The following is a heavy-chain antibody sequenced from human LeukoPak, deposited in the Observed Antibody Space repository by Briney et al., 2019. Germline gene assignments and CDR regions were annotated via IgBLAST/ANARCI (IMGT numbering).Heavy chain of an antibody. CDR3: AKAGIAVPATPEY. D-gene: IGHD6-19*01. J-gene: IGHJ4*02. CDR2: ISSSGGTT. Sequence: GALRLSCAASGFTFSSYAMNWVRQAPGKGLEWVSVISSSGGTTYYSDSVKGRFIISRDNSKNTLYLQMNSLRAEDTAVYYCAKAGIAVPATPEYCGQGTQVTVSS. V-gene: IGHV3-23*01. CDR1: GFTFSSYA.